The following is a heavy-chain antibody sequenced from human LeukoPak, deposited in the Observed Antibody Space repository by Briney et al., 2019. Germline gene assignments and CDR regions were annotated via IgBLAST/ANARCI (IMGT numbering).Heavy chain of an antibody. J-gene: IGHJ4*02. CDR2: IYTSGST. D-gene: IGHD3-22*01. CDR3: ARFGIRNYYDSSGPSDY. Sequence: PSETLSLTCTVSGGSISSYYWSWIRQPAGKGLEWIGRIYTSGSTNYNPSLKSRVTMSVDTSKNQLSLKLSSVTAADTAVYYCARFGIRNYYDSSGPSDYWGQGTLVTVSS. V-gene: IGHV4-4*07. CDR1: GGSISSYY.